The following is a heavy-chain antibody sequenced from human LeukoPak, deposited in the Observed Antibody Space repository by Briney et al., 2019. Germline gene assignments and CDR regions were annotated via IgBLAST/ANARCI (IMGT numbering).Heavy chain of an antibody. Sequence: PGGSLRLSCAASGFTFSSHAMNWVRQAPGKGLEWVSFISVSGTSTYYADSVKGRFTISRDNYENTLYLQMNSLRAEDTAVYYCARGALNFDYWGQGTLVTVSS. CDR1: GFTFSSHA. CDR2: ISVSGTST. J-gene: IGHJ4*02. CDR3: ARGALNFDY. V-gene: IGHV3-23*01.